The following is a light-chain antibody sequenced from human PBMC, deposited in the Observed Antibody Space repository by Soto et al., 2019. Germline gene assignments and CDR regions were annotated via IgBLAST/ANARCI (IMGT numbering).Light chain of an antibody. CDR2: DAS. J-gene: IGKJ4*01. CDR3: QQCATAPLT. CDR1: QTVGGDY. V-gene: IGKV3-20*01. Sequence: EIVLTQSPGTLSLSPGERATLSCRASQTVGGDYLAWYQQKPGQPPRLLIDDASRRATGIPDRFSGDGSGTDLTLTLSRLEPEDFAVYYCQQCATAPLTFGGGTTVEI.